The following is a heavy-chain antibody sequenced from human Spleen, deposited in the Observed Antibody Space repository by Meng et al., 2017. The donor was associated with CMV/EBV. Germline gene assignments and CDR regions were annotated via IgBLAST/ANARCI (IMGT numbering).Heavy chain of an antibody. CDR1: GFTFSTYG. D-gene: IGHD2-21*01. CDR3: ARELVVIGDAGPFDN. J-gene: IGHJ4*02. CDR2: IRDDGTNE. Sequence: GGSLRLSCVASGFTFSTYGMHWVRQAPGKGLEWVAFIRDDGTNEYFAESVKGRFTVSRDNSKNTLYLQMNSLRAEDTAVYFCARELVVIGDAGPFDNWGQGTLVTVSS. V-gene: IGHV3-30*02.